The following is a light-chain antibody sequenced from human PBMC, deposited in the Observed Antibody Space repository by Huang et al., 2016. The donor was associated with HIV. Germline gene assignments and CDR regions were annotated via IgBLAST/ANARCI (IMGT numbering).Light chain of an antibody. CDR2: DPS. J-gene: IGKJ4*02. Sequence: ELVLTQSSATLSLSPGVRATLSCRASQTISSYLAWYQHKPGQPPRLLIYDPSKRATGIPCRFSGRGSGTDFTLTISSLEPEDFAVYYCHQRAGWPLFGGGTKVEIK. CDR1: QTISSY. CDR3: HQRAGWPL. V-gene: IGKV3-11*01.